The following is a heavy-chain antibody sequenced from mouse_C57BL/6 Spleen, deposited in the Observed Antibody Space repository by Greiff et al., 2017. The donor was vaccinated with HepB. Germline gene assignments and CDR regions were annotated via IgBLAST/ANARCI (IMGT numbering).Heavy chain of an antibody. V-gene: IGHV1-42*01. CDR3: ARKGLLPYFDY. Sequence: EVMLVESGPELVKPGASVKISCKASGYSFTGYYMNWVKQSPEKSLEWIGEINPSTGGTTYNQKCKAKATLTVDKSSSTAYMQLKSLTSEDSAVYYCARKGLLPYFDYWGQGTTLTVSS. CDR1: GYSFTGYY. CDR2: INPSTGGT. D-gene: IGHD2-3*01. J-gene: IGHJ2*01.